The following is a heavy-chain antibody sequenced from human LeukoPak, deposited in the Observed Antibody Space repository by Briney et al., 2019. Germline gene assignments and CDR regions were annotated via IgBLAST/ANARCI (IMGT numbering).Heavy chain of an antibody. J-gene: IGHJ4*02. V-gene: IGHV1-58*01. CDR2: IVVGSGNT. D-gene: IGHD4-17*01. CDR1: GFTFTSSA. CDR3: AAGGGMDRVTTSLPKVIDY. Sequence: ASVKVSCKASGFTFTSSAVQWVRQARGQRLEWIGWIVVGSGNTNYAQKFQERVTITRDMSTSTAYMELSSLRSEDTAVYYCAAGGGMDRVTTSLPKVIDYWGQGTLVTVSS.